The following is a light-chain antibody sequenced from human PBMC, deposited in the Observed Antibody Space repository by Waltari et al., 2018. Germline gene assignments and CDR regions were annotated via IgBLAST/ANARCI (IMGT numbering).Light chain of an antibody. V-gene: IGLV2-11*01. CDR3: CSYAGTYAYV. CDR2: DVS. CDR1: SSDVDVYNY. Sequence: QSALTQPRSVSGSPGPSVTISCTGTSSDVDVYNYVAWYQQHPGKAPKLMIYDVSKRPSGFPDRFSGSKSGNTASLTISGLQAEDEADYYCCSYAGTYAYVFGSGTKVTVL. J-gene: IGLJ1*01.